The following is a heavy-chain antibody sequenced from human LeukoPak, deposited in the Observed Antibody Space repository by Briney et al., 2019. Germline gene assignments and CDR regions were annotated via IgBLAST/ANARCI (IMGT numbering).Heavy chain of an antibody. CDR1: GYTFTGYY. D-gene: IGHD4-17*01. CDR2: INTNSGGT. Sequence: ASVKVSCTASGYTFTGYYMHWVRQAPGQGLGWRGWINTNSGGTNYAQKFQGRVTMTRDTSISTAYMELSRLRSDDTAVYYCARDLRTVRLRFYWGQGTLVTVSS. V-gene: IGHV1-2*02. J-gene: IGHJ4*02. CDR3: ARDLRTVRLRFY.